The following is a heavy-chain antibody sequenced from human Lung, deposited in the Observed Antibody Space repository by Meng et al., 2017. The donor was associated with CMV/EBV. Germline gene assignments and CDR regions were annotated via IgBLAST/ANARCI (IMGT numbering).Heavy chain of an antibody. J-gene: IGHJ4*02. Sequence: SXAASGFTFSSYEINWVRQAPGKGLEWVSYISSSGSTIYYADSVKGRFTISRGNAKNSLYLQMNSLRAEDTAVYYCARNRVTIFGVQDYYFDYWGRGXLVTVSS. D-gene: IGHD3-3*01. V-gene: IGHV3-48*03. CDR1: GFTFSSYE. CDR3: ARNRVTIFGVQDYYFDY. CDR2: ISSSGSTI.